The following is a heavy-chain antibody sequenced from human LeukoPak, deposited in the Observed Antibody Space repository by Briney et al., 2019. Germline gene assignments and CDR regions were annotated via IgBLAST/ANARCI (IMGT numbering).Heavy chain of an antibody. CDR3: AREGSYGYSSYYYYYYYMDV. Sequence: GGSLRLSCAASGFTFSNAWMSWVRQAPGKGLEWVGRIKSKTDGGTTDYAAPVKGRFTISRDNAKNSLYLQMNSLRAEDTAVYYCAREGSYGYSSYYYYYYYMDVWGKGTTVTVSS. CDR1: GFTFSNAW. D-gene: IGHD5-18*01. J-gene: IGHJ6*03. CDR2: IKSKTDGGTT. V-gene: IGHV3-15*01.